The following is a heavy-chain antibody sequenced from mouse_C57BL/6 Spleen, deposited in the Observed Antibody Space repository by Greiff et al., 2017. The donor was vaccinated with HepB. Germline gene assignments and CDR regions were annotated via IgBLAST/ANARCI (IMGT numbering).Heavy chain of an antibody. V-gene: IGHV1-26*01. D-gene: IGHD1-1*01. Sequence: EVQLQQSGPELVKPGASVKISCKASGYTFTDYYMNWVKQSHGKSLEWIGDINPNNGGTSYNQKFKGKATLTVDKSSSTAYMELRSLTSEDSAVYYCARSYGSSLVYYFDCWGQGTTLTVSS. CDR1: GYTFTDYY. CDR3: ARSYGSSLVYYFDC. J-gene: IGHJ2*01. CDR2: INPNNGGT.